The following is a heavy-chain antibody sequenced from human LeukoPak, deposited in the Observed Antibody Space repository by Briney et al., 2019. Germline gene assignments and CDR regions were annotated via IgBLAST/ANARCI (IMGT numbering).Heavy chain of an antibody. CDR3: ARVGDGSGSYYTSPYYYGMDV. D-gene: IGHD3-10*01. CDR1: GYSFTSYW. Sequence: GASLQISCKGSGYSFTSYWIGWVRQMPGKGLEWMGIIYPGDSDTRYSPSFQGQVTISADKSISTAYLQWSSLKASDTAMYYCARVGDGSGSYYTSPYYYGMDVWGQGTTVTVSS. J-gene: IGHJ6*02. V-gene: IGHV5-51*01. CDR2: IYPGDSDT.